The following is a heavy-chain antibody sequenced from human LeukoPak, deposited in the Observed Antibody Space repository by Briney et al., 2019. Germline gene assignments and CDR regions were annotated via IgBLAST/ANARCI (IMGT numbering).Heavy chain of an antibody. CDR2: INPNSGGT. CDR1: GYTFTSYG. D-gene: IGHD3-10*01. Sequence: ASVKVSCKASGYTFTSYGISWVRQAPGQGLEWMGWINPNSGGTNYAQKFQGRDTMTRDTSISTAYMELSRLRSDDTAVYYCARDYGSGSYVYFDYWGQGTLVTVSS. V-gene: IGHV1-2*02. J-gene: IGHJ4*02. CDR3: ARDYGSGSYVYFDY.